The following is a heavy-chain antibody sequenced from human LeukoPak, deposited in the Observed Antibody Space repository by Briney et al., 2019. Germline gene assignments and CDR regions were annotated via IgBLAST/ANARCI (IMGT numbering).Heavy chain of an antibody. CDR2: MNPNSGNT. Sequence: VQVSCNASGSTFPSYDINWVRQATGQGLEWMGWMNPNSGNTGYAQKFQGRVTMTRNTSISTAYMELSSLRSEDTAVYYCARSQIAAAGAFDIWGQGTMVTVSS. D-gene: IGHD6-13*01. CDR1: GSTFPSYD. V-gene: IGHV1-8*01. J-gene: IGHJ3*02. CDR3: ARSQIAAAGAFDI.